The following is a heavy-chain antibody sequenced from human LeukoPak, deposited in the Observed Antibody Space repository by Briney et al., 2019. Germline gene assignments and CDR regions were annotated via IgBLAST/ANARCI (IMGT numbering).Heavy chain of an antibody. Sequence: PGGSLRLSCAASGFTVSSNYMSWVRQAPGKGLEWVSVLYSGGSTYYADSVKGRFTISRDSSKNTLYLQMNSLRAEDTAYYYCARGVDTAMINGDYFDYWGQGTLVTVSS. CDR1: GFTVSSNY. V-gene: IGHV3-66*01. D-gene: IGHD5-18*01. CDR3: ARGVDTAMINGDYFDY. J-gene: IGHJ4*02. CDR2: LYSGGST.